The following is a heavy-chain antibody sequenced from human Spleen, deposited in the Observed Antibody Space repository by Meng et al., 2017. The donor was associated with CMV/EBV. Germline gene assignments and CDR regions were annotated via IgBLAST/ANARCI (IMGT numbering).Heavy chain of an antibody. CDR2: IYPGDSDT. CDR3: ARLQGQLLYTYYFDY. Sequence: GESLKISCKGSGYSFTSYWIGWVRQMPGKGLEWMGIIYPGDSDTRYSPSFQGQVTISADKSINTAYLQWSSLKASDTAMYYCARLQGQLLYTYYFDYWGQGTLVTVSS. D-gene: IGHD2-2*02. J-gene: IGHJ4*02. CDR1: GYSFTSYW. V-gene: IGHV5-51*01.